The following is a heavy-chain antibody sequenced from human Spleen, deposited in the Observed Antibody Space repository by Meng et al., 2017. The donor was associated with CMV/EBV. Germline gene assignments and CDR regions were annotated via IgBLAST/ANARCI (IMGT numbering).Heavy chain of an antibody. CDR2: ISYRGNKK. J-gene: IGHJ5*01. CDR3: AKERGNGYYSDS. D-gene: IGHD3-22*01. V-gene: IGHV3-30*18. Sequence: SCAASGFDFSGFGMHWVRQAPGKGLEWLAVISYRGNKKYYADSVKGRFTISRDNSKNTLYLQMDSLRAEDTAVYYCAKERGNGYYSDSWGQGTLVTVSS. CDR1: GFDFSGFG.